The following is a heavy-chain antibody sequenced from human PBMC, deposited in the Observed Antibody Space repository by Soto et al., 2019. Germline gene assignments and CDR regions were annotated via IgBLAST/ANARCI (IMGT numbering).Heavy chain of an antibody. V-gene: IGHV4-34*01. CDR3: ARLIAAAGSXXYYYYGMDV. CDR2: INHSGSN. Sequence: SETLSLTCVVSGGSFSTYYYNLIRQSPGKGLEWIGEINHSGSNNYSPSLKSRVTMSLDTSKNQFSLKLSSVTAADTAVYYCARLIAAAGSXXYYYYGMDVWGQGTTVTVSS. J-gene: IGHJ6*02. D-gene: IGHD6-13*01. CDR1: GGSFSTYY.